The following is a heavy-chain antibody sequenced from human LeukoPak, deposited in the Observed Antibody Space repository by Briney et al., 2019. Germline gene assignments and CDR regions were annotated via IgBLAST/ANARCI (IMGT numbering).Heavy chain of an antibody. J-gene: IGHJ4*02. CDR1: GGSFSGYY. D-gene: IGHD6-13*01. CDR3: ARGGIAAAGLDY. CDR2: INHSGST. Sequence: SETLSLTCAVYGGSFSGYYWSWIRQPPGKGLEWIGEINHSGSTNYNPSLKSRVTISVDTSKNQFSLKLSSVTAAGTAVYYCARGGIAAAGLDYWGQGTLVTVSS. V-gene: IGHV4-34*01.